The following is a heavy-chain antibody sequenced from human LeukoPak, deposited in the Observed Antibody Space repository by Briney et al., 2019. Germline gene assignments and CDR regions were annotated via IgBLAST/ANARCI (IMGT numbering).Heavy chain of an antibody. Sequence: GGSLRLSCAASRFTFSNAWMSWVRQAPGKGLEWVSSISSSSSYIYYADSVKGRFTISRDKAKNSLYLQMNSLRAEDTAIYYCAREGMVATFDYWGQGTLVTVSS. D-gene: IGHD5-12*01. V-gene: IGHV3-21*01. CDR2: ISSSSSYI. J-gene: IGHJ4*02. CDR1: RFTFSNAW. CDR3: AREGMVATFDY.